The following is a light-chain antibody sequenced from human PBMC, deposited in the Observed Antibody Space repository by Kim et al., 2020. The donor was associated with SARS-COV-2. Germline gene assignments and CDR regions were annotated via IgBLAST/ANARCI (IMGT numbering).Light chain of an antibody. CDR1: QGVGRSD. V-gene: IGKV3-20*01. CDR3: QQYDNSWT. CDR2: GAS. Sequence: LSPGERTTPSCGGSQGVGRSDVAWYQQRLGQAPRLLIHGASSRATGIPLRFSGSGSGTDFTLTITRLEPEDFAVYYCQQYDNSWTFGQGTKVDIK. J-gene: IGKJ1*01.